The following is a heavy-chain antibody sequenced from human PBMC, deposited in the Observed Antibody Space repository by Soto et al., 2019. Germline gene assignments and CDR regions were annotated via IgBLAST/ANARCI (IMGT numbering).Heavy chain of an antibody. J-gene: IGHJ4*02. CDR1: GYTFTSYY. V-gene: IGHV1-46*01. Sequence: ASVKVSCKASGYTFTSYYMHWVRQAPGQGLEWMGIINPSGGSLSYAQKFQGRVTLIRVTSMSTVYMELSSLRSDYTAVYYCARVVTGRPYSDYWGQGTLVTVSS. CDR3: ARVVTGRPYSDY. D-gene: IGHD2-21*02. CDR2: INPSGGSL.